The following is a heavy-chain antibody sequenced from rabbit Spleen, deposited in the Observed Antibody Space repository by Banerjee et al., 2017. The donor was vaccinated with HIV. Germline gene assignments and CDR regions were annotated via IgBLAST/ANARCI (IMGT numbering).Heavy chain of an antibody. Sequence: QEQLEESGGGLVKPEGSLTLTCKASGVSLNDNDVMCWVRQAPGKGLEWIACINIVTGKSVYARWAKGRFTMSRPSSTTVTLQMTSLTVADTATYFCARGYFIDGYGFNLWGPGTLVTVS. V-gene: IGHV1S45*01. CDR3: ARGYFIDGYGFNL. D-gene: IGHD6-1*01. CDR2: INIVTGKS. J-gene: IGHJ4*01. CDR1: GVSLNDNDV.